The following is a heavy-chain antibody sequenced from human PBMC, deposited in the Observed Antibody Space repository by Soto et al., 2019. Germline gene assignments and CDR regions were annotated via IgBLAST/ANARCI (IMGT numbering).Heavy chain of an antibody. CDR2: LTRSSDFI. J-gene: IGHJ4*02. CDR1: GFSFSDYT. D-gene: IGHD6-6*01. V-gene: IGHV3-21*01. CDR3: ARVNGEYRDY. Sequence: EVQLVESGGGLVKPGVSLRLSCAASGFSFSDYTMNWVRQPPGKGLEWVSSLTRSSDFIFYAVSVKGRFTISRDDAKESLYLQMNSLRAEDTAVYYCARVNGEYRDYCGQGTLVTVSS.